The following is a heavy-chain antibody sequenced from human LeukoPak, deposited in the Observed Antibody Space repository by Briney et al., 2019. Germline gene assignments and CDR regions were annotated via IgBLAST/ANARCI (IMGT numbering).Heavy chain of an antibody. CDR2: INHSGST. CDR3: AREERYYYGSGNFDP. V-gene: IGHV4-34*01. D-gene: IGHD3-10*01. Sequence: SETLSLTCAVYGGSFSGYYWSWIRQPPGKGLEWIGEINHSGSTNYNPSLKSRVTISVDTSKNQFSLKLSSVTATDTAVYYCAREERYYYGSGNFDPWGQGTLVTVSS. CDR1: GGSFSGYY. J-gene: IGHJ5*02.